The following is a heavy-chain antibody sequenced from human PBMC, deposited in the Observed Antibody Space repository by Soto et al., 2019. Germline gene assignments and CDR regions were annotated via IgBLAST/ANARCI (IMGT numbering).Heavy chain of an antibody. CDR1: GFTVSSNY. J-gene: IGHJ5*02. CDR3: ARNGDSSDYRGWFDP. D-gene: IGHD3-22*01. Sequence: VQLVESGGGLVQPGGSLRLSCAASGFTVSSNYMSWVRQAPGKGLEWVSVIYSGGTTYYADSVKGRFTSSRDNSKNTLYLQMNSLRAEDTAVYYCARNGDSSDYRGWFDPWGQGTLVTVSS. CDR2: IYSGGTT. V-gene: IGHV3-66*01.